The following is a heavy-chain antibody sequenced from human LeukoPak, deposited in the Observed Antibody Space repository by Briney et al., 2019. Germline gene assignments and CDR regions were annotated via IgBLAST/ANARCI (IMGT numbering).Heavy chain of an antibody. Sequence: GRSLRLSCAASGFTFRSYGMHWVRQAPGKGLGWVAVIWYDGSNKYYADSVKGRFTISRDNSKNTLYLQMNSLRAEDTAVYYCARDIGRDYYYGMDVWGQGTTVTVSS. CDR1: GFTFRSYG. J-gene: IGHJ6*02. CDR2: IWYDGSNK. CDR3: ARDIGRDYYYGMDV. D-gene: IGHD1-26*01. V-gene: IGHV3-33*01.